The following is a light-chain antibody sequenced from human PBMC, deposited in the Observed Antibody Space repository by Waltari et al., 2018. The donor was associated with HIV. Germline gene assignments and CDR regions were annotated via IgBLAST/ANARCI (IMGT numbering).Light chain of an antibody. CDR2: DAS. Sequence: ELVLTQSPATLSLSPGERDTLSCRASQSVSSYLAWYQQKPGQAPRLLIYDASNRATGIPARFSGSGSGTDFTLTISSLEPEDFAVYYCQQRSNWPLFTFGPGTKVDIK. CDR3: QQRSNWPLFT. J-gene: IGKJ3*01. CDR1: QSVSSY. V-gene: IGKV3-11*01.